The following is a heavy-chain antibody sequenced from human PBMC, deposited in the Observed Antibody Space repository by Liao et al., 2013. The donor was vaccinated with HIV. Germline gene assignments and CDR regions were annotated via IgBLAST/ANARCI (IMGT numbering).Heavy chain of an antibody. CDR2: MSTSGSS. Sequence: QVQLQESGPGLVRPSETLSLTCTVSGGSITNYYWTWIRQSAGKGLEWIGRMSTSGSSNYNSSLKSRVAMSLDTSDNHFSLTLRSATAADTAVYYCASTTDYGDYAEYFQHWGQGTLVTVSS. CDR3: ASTTDYGDYAEYFQH. J-gene: IGHJ1*01. V-gene: IGHV4-4*07. D-gene: IGHD4-17*01. CDR1: GGSITNYY.